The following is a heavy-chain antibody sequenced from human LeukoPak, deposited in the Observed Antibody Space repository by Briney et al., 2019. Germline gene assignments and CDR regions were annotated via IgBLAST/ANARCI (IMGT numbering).Heavy chain of an antibody. V-gene: IGHV3-48*01. Sequence: GGSLRLSCAASGFTFSTYSMSWVRQAPGKGLEWVSYISTRSHTIFYADSVKGRFTISRDNAKNSLYLQMNSLRAVDTAVYYCAREGEAPYGDQLAFDSWGQGTLVTVSS. J-gene: IGHJ4*02. CDR3: AREGEAPYGDQLAFDS. CDR1: GFTFSTYS. D-gene: IGHD4-17*01. CDR2: ISTRSHTI.